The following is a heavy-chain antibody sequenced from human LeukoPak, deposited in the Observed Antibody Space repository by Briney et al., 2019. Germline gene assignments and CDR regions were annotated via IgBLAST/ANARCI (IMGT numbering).Heavy chain of an antibody. CDR1: GFTFSDYY. D-gene: IGHD3-3*01. J-gene: IGHJ6*03. CDR3: ARKSYYDFWSGYSVGYMDV. V-gene: IGHV3-11*04. Sequence: SGGSLRLSCAASGFTFSDYYMSWIRQAPGKGLEWVSYISSSGSTIYYADSVKGRFTISRDNAKNSLYLQMNSLRAEDTAVYYCARKSYYDFWSGYSVGYMDVWGKGTTVTVSS. CDR2: ISSSGSTI.